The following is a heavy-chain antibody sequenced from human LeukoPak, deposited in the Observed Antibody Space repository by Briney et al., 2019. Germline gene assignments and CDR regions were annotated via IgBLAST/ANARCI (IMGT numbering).Heavy chain of an antibody. CDR1: GGSFSGYY. J-gene: IGHJ4*02. V-gene: IGHV4-34*01. D-gene: IGHD6-13*01. CDR2: INHSGST. Sequence: SETLSLTCAVYGGSFSGYYWSWIRQPPGKGLEWIGEINHSGSTNYNPSLKSRVTISVDTSKNQFSLKLSSVTTADTAVYYCARGRKGLGVYSSSWYGDYWGQGTLVTVSS. CDR3: ARGRKGLGVYSSSWYGDY.